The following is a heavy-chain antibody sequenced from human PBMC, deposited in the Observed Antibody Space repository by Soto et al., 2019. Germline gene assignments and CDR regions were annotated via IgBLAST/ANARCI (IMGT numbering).Heavy chain of an antibody. Sequence: QVQLVQSGAEEKKPGASVKVSCKASGYTFTSYAMHWVRQAPGKRLEWMGWINAGNGNTKYSQKFQGRVTITRDTSASTAYMELSSLRSEDTAVYYCARGSNDQLHDMDVWGQGTTVTVSS. V-gene: IGHV1-3*05. CDR2: INAGNGNT. D-gene: IGHD2-2*01. J-gene: IGHJ6*02. CDR1: GYTFTSYA. CDR3: ARGSNDQLHDMDV.